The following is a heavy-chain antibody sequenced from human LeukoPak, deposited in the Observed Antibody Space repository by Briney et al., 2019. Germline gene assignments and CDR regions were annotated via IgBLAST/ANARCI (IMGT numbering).Heavy chain of an antibody. CDR3: ARGIRTERVGARYYFDY. Sequence: PGGSLRLSCAASGFTFSSYWMSWVRQAPGKGLEWVANIKQDGSEKYYVDSVKGRFTISRDNAKNSLYLQMNSLRAEDTAVYYCARGIRTERVGARYYFDYWGQGTLVTVSS. V-gene: IGHV3-7*01. CDR2: IKQDGSEK. D-gene: IGHD1-26*01. J-gene: IGHJ4*02. CDR1: GFTFSSYW.